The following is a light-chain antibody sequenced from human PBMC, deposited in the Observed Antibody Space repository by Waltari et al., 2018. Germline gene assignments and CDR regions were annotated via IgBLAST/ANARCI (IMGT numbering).Light chain of an antibody. V-gene: IGLV2-14*01. CDR3: SSVTRSSTWV. Sequence: QSALTQPASVSGSPGQSITLSCTGTSSDVGGYEYVSWYQQYPGKAPKLMIYEVRNRPSGVSNRFSGSKSGNTASLTISGLQAEDEADYYCSSVTRSSTWVFGGGTKLTVL. CDR1: SSDVGGYEY. CDR2: EVR. J-gene: IGLJ3*02.